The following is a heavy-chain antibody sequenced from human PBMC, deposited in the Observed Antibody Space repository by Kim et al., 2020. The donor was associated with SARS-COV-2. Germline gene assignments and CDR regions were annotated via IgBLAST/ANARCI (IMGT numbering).Heavy chain of an antibody. D-gene: IGHD2-15*01. Sequence: YSGSTNYTPPLKGRVTMSVDTSKKQLSLKLSSVTAADTAVYYCAGGVGFDPWGQGTLVTVSS. J-gene: IGHJ5*02. V-gene: IGHV4-59*09. CDR3: AGGVGFDP. CDR2: YSGST.